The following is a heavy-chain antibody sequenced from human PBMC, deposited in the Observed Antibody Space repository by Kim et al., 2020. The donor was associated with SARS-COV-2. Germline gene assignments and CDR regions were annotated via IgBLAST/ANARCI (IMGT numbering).Heavy chain of an antibody. CDR2: IYYSGST. V-gene: IGHV4-39*01. D-gene: IGHD3-10*01. CDR3: ARRGAYGSWRRVWFDP. J-gene: IGHJ5*02. CDR1: GGSISSSSYY. Sequence: SETLSLTCTVSGGSISSSSYYWGWIRQPPGKGLEWIGSIYYSGSTYYNPSLKSRVTISVDTSKNQFSLKLSSVTAADTAVYYCARRGAYGSWRRVWFDPWGQGTLVTVSS.